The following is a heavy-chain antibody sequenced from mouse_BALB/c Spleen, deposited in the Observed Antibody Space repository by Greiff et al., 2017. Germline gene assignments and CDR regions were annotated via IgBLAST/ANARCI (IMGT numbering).Heavy chain of an antibody. CDR3: VRRGDDGYYGDYFDY. V-gene: IGHV10S3*01. Sequence: VKDRFTISRDDSQSMLYLQMNNLKTEDTAMYYCVRRGDDGYYGDYFDYWGQGTTLTVSS. J-gene: IGHJ2*01. D-gene: IGHD2-3*01.